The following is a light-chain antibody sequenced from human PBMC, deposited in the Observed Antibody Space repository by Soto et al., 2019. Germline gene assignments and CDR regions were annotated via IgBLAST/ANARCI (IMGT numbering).Light chain of an antibody. J-gene: IGLJ3*02. V-gene: IGLV2-14*01. Sequence: QSALTQPASVSGSPGQSITISCTGTSSDIGGYNYVSWYQQHPGKAPKLMIYEVSNRPSGISTRFSGSKSGNTASLTISGLQTEDEAYYYCSSYTSSTTWVFGGGTKVTVL. CDR3: SSYTSSTTWV. CDR2: EVS. CDR1: SSDIGGYNY.